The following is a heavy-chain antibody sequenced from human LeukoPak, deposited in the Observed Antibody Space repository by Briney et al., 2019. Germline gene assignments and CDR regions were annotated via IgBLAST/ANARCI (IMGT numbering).Heavy chain of an antibody. CDR3: AKGTGRNSSIAASGT. CDR1: GFTFSSYA. J-gene: IGHJ4*02. V-gene: IGHV3-23*01. CDR2: ISGSGGST. D-gene: IGHD6-13*01. Sequence: PGGSLRLSCAASGFTFSSYAMSWVRQAPGKGLEWVSAISGSGGSTYYADSVKGRFTISRDNSKNTLYLQVKSLRAEDTAVYYCAKGTGRNSSIAASGTWGQGTLVTVSS.